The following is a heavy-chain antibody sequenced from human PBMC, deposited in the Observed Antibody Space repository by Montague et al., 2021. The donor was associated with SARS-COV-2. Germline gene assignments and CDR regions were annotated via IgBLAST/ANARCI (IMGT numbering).Heavy chain of an antibody. CDR1: GGSITSYY. CDR2: IYYSGST. V-gene: IGHV4-59*01. J-gene: IGHJ4*02. CDR3: ARTGLGAYDILTGYTVNAFDY. D-gene: IGHD3-9*01. Sequence: SETLSLTCTVSGGSITSYYWTWIRQPPGKGLEWVGRIYYSGSTNYNPSLKSRVTISVDTSKNQFSLKLSSVTAADTAVYYCARTGLGAYDILTGYTVNAFDYWGQGTLVTVSS.